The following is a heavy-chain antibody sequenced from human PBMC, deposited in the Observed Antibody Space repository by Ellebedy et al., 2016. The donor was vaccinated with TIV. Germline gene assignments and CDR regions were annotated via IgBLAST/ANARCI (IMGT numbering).Heavy chain of an antibody. D-gene: IGHD6-19*01. J-gene: IGHJ4*02. V-gene: IGHV4-39*07. CDR3: GVGGGIAVADS. CDR1: GDSISRSDYY. CDR2: LHYTGKT. Sequence: SETLSLTCIVSGDSISRSDYYWTWIRQAPGKGLEWIGSLHYTGKTYYNPSLKNRVTVSVDTSKKHFSLKMTSVTAAETAVYYCGVGGGIAVADSWGQGTLVTVSS.